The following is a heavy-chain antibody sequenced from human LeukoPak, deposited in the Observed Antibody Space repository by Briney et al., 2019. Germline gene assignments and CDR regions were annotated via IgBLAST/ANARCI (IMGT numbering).Heavy chain of an antibody. CDR3: ARVWDIVVVPAALDY. CDR1: GFTFSSYS. J-gene: IGHJ4*02. D-gene: IGHD2-2*01. V-gene: IGHV3-21*01. Sequence: GGSLRLSCAASGFTFSSYSMNWVRQAPGKGLEWVSSISSSSSYIYYADSVRGRFTISRDNAKNSLYLQMNSLRAEDTAVYYCARVWDIVVVPAALDYWGQGTLVTVSS. CDR2: ISSSSSYI.